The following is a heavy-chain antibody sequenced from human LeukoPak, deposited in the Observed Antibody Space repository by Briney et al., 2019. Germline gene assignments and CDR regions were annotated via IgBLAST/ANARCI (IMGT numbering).Heavy chain of an antibody. CDR1: GFTFSSYA. D-gene: IGHD3-16*02. J-gene: IGHJ4*02. CDR3: AREGLAGYDYVWGSYRYFDY. Sequence: GGSLRLSCAASGFTFSSYAMPWVRQAPGKGLEWVAVISYDGSNKYYADSVKGRFTISRDNSKNTLYLQMNSLRAEDTAVYYCAREGLAGYDYVWGSYRYFDYWGQGTLVTVSS. V-gene: IGHV3-30-3*01. CDR2: ISYDGSNK.